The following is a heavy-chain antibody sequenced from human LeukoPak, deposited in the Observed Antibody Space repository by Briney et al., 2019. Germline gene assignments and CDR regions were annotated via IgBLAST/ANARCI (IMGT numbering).Heavy chain of an antibody. CDR2: IYYSGST. CDR3: ARSTRSWFDP. J-gene: IGHJ5*02. Sequence: SETLSLTCTVTGGSISSSSYYWSWIRQPPGKGLEWIGYIYYSGSTNYNPSLKSRVTISVDTSNNQVSLKLSSVTAADTAVYYCARSTRSWFDPWGQGTLVTVSS. CDR1: GGSISSSSYY. D-gene: IGHD3-10*01. V-gene: IGHV4-61*01.